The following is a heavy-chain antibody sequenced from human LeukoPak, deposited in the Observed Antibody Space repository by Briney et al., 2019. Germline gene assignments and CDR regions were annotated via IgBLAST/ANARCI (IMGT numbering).Heavy chain of an antibody. CDR1: GGSISSYY. J-gene: IGHJ4*02. Sequence: SETLSLTCTVSGGSISSYYWSWIRQPAGKGLEWIGRIYTSGSTNYNPSLKSRVTMSVDTSKNQFSLKLSSVTAADTAVYYCARSLGYCTNGVCKYYFEYWGQGTLVTVSS. CDR2: IYTSGST. CDR3: ARSLGYCTNGVCKYYFEY. D-gene: IGHD2-8*01. V-gene: IGHV4-4*07.